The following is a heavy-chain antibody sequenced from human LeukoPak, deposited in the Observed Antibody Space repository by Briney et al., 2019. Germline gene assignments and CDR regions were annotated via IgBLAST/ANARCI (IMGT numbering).Heavy chain of an antibody. D-gene: IGHD4-17*01. Sequence: SETLSLTCTVSGGSISSSSYYWGWIRQPPGKGLEWIGSIYYSGSTYYNPSLKSRVTISVDTSKNQFSLKLSSVTAADTAVYYCARGGGDLYMDVWGKGITVTVSS. CDR1: GGSISSSSYY. V-gene: IGHV4-39*07. CDR3: ARGGGDLYMDV. CDR2: IYYSGST. J-gene: IGHJ6*03.